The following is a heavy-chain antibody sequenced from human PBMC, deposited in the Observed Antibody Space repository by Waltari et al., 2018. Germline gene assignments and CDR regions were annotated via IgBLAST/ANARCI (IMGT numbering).Heavy chain of an antibody. Sequence: EVQLVESGGGLVQPGGSLRLSCAASGFTFSSYWMHWVRQAPGTGLVWVSRINSDGSSTSYADSVKGRFTISRDNAKNTLYLQMNSLRAEDTAVYYCARNLRRYSSSWYEDNWYFDLWGRGTLVTVSS. CDR2: INSDGSST. D-gene: IGHD6-13*01. CDR1: GFTFSSYW. CDR3: ARNLRRYSSSWYEDNWYFDL. J-gene: IGHJ2*01. V-gene: IGHV3-74*01.